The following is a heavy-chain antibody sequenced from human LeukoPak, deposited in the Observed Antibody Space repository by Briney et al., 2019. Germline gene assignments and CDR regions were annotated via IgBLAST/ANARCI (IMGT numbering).Heavy chain of an antibody. D-gene: IGHD5-18*01. CDR3: ARVTQGDTAIDY. V-gene: IGHV1-8*01. J-gene: IGHJ4*02. CDR2: MNPNSGNT. Sequence: GASVKVSCKASGYTFTSYDINWVRQATGQGLEGMGWMNPNSGNTGYAQKFQGRVTMTRNTSISTAYMELSSLRSEDTAVYYCARVTQGDTAIDYWGQGTLVTVSS. CDR1: GYTFTSYD.